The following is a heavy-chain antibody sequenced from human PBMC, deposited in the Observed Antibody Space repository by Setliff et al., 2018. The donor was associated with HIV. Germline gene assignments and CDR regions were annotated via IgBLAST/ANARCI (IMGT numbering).Heavy chain of an antibody. Sequence: SETLSLTCTVSGDSISNYYWSWIRQPPGRGLEWIGYIYNSASTNYNPSLKSRVTISVDTSKNQFSLKLTSVTAADTAVYYCARLSDISSGWYGSFDFWGQGTLVTVSS. CDR2: IYNSAST. CDR1: GDSISNYY. J-gene: IGHJ4*02. CDR3: ARLSDISSGWYGSFDF. V-gene: IGHV4-4*09. D-gene: IGHD6-19*01.